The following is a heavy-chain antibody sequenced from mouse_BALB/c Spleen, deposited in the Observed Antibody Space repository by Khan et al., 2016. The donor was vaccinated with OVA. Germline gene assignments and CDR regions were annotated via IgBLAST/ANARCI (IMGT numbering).Heavy chain of an antibody. D-gene: IGHD2-4*01. CDR2: KWGDGST. CDR3: AREIYYDYAYYYAMDY. Sequence: QVQLKQSGPGLVAPSQSLSITCTVSGFSLTGYGVNWVRQPPGKGLEWRGMKWGDGSTDYNSALKSRLSISKDNSKSQVFLQMNSLHTDDTARYYWAREIYYDYAYYYAMDYWGQGTSVTVSS. V-gene: IGHV2-6-7*01. CDR1: GFSLTGYG. J-gene: IGHJ4*01.